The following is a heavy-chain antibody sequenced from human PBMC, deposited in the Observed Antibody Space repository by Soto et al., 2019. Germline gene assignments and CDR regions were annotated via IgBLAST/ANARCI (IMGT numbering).Heavy chain of an antibody. D-gene: IGHD3-10*01. CDR3: AKGYYYGSGTDY. CDR1: GFTFSSYG. Sequence: QVQLVESGGGVVQPGRSLRLSCAASGFTFSSYGMHWVRQAPGKGLEWVAVISYDGSNKYYAESVKGRFTISRDNSKNTLYLQMNSLRAEDTAVYYCAKGYYYGSGTDYWGQGTLVTVSS. J-gene: IGHJ4*02. V-gene: IGHV3-30*18. CDR2: ISYDGSNK.